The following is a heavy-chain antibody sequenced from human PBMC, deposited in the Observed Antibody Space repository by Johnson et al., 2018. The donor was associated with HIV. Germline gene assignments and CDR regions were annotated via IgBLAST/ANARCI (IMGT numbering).Heavy chain of an antibody. J-gene: IGHJ3*02. D-gene: IGHD2/OR15-2a*01. CDR1: GFTVSTFG. V-gene: IGHV3-30*02. CDR3: AKVRRMDAFDI. CDR2: IRYDGNNK. Sequence: QVQLVESGGGLVQPGGSLRLSCAASGFTVSTFGMHWVRQAPGKGLAWVAFIRYDGNNKYYADSVKGRFTISRDNSKNTLYLQMNSLRAEDTAVYYCAKVRRMDAFDIWGQGTMVTVSS.